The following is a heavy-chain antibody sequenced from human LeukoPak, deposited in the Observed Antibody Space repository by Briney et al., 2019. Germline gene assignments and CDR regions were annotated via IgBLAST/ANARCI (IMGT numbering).Heavy chain of an antibody. J-gene: IGHJ5*02. CDR1: GGSISSGDYY. CDR3: ARGGYSYGSSPWFDP. Sequence: SQTLSLTCTVSGGSISSGDYYWSWIRQPPGKGLEWIGYIYYSGSTYYNPSLQSRVTISVDTSKNQFSLKLSSVTAADTAVYYCARGGYSYGSSPWFDPWGQGTLVTVSS. V-gene: IGHV4-30-4*08. CDR2: IYYSGST. D-gene: IGHD5-18*01.